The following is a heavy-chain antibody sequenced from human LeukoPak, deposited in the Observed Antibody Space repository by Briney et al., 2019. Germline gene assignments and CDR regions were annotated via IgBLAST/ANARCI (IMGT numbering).Heavy chain of an antibody. D-gene: IGHD3-9*01. J-gene: IGHJ6*03. CDR3: ARWEGILAFDYHYYMDV. Sequence: ASVKVSCKASGYTFTSYGISWVRQAPGQGLEWMGRINPNSGGTNYAQKFQGRVTMTRDTSISTAYMELSRLRSDDTAVYYCARWEGILAFDYHYYMDVWGKGTTVTVSS. V-gene: IGHV1-2*06. CDR2: INPNSGGT. CDR1: GYTFTSYG.